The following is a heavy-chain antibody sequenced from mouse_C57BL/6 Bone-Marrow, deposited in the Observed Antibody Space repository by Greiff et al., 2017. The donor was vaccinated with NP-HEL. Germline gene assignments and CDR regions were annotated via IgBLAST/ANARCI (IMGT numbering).Heavy chain of an antibody. Sequence: QVQLQQSGAELVRPGTSVKVSCKASGYAFTNYLIEWVKQRPGQGLEWIGVINPGSGGTNYNEKFKGKATLTADKSSSTAYMQLSSLTSEDSAVYFCARSDRGYYDGSSFFWYFDVWGTGTTVTVSS. V-gene: IGHV1-54*01. CDR1: GYAFTNYL. J-gene: IGHJ1*03. CDR3: ARSDRGYYDGSSFFWYFDV. CDR2: INPGSGGT. D-gene: IGHD1-1*01.